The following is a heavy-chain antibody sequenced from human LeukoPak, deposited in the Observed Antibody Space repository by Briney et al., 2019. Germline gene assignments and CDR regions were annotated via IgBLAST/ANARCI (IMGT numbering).Heavy chain of an antibody. Sequence: SETLSLTCTVSGGSISSSSYYWGWIRQPPGKGLEWIGSIYYSGSTYYNPSLKSRVTISVDTSKNQFSLKLSSVTAADTAVYYCARSSGKQWLVRALLDAFDIWGQGTMVTVSS. CDR3: ARSSGKQWLVRALLDAFDI. V-gene: IGHV4-39*01. J-gene: IGHJ3*02. CDR1: GGSISSSSYY. D-gene: IGHD6-19*01. CDR2: IYYSGST.